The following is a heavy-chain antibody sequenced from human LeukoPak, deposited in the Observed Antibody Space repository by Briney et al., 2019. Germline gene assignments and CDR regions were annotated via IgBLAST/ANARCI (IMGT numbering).Heavy chain of an antibody. J-gene: IGHJ4*02. CDR3: AKLPMTTVVTPLSY. CDR1: EFTFSNYK. Sequence: GGSLRLSCAASEFTFSNYKMNWVRQAPGKGLEWVSSISSSSIYIYYADSVKGRFTISRDNDKNSLYLQMNSLRAEDTAVYYCAKLPMTTVVTPLSYWGQGTLVTVSS. D-gene: IGHD4-23*01. CDR2: ISSSSIYI. V-gene: IGHV3-21*01.